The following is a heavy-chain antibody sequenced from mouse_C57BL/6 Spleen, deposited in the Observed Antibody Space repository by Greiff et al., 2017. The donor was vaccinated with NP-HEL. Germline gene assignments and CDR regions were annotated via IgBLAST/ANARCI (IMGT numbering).Heavy chain of an antibody. V-gene: IGHV1-55*01. CDR1: GYTFTSYW. J-gene: IGHJ2*01. D-gene: IGHD1-1*01. CDR3: AREEFITTVVVDY. CDR2: IYPGSGST. Sequence: QVQLQQSGAELVKPGASVKMSCKASGYTFTSYWITWVKQRPGQGLEWIGDIYPGSGSTNYNEKFKSKATLTVDTSSSTAYMQLSSLTSEDSAVYYCAREEFITTVVVDYWGQGTTLTASS.